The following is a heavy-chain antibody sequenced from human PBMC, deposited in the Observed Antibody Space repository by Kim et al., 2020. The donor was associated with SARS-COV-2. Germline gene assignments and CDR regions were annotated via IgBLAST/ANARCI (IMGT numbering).Heavy chain of an antibody. J-gene: IGHJ4*02. D-gene: IGHD3-22*01. CDR3: ARDYSAYYDIGFDY. CDR2: ISSSGSTI. V-gene: IGHV3-48*03. CDR1: GFTFSSYE. Sequence: GGSLRLSCAASGFTFSSYEMNWVRQAPRKGLEWVSYISSSGSTIYFADSVKGRFTISRDNAKNSLYLQMNSLRAEDTAVYYCARDYSAYYDIGFDYWGQGTLVTVSS.